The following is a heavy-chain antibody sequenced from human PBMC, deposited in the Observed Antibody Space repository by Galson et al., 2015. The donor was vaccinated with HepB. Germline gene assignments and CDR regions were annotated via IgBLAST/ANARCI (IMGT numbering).Heavy chain of an antibody. CDR2: IKQDGSEK. D-gene: IGHD5-12*01. CDR1: GFTFSSYW. Sequence: SLRLSCAASGFTFSSYWMSWVRQAPGKGLEWVANIKQDGSEKYYVDSVKGRFTISRDNAKNSLYLQMNSLRAEDTAVYYCARESSTWISSFDYWGQGTLVTVSS. CDR3: ARESSTWISSFDY. J-gene: IGHJ4*02. V-gene: IGHV3-7*03.